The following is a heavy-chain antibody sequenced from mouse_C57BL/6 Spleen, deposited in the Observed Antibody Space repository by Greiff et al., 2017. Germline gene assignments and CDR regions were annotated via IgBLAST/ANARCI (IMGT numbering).Heavy chain of an antibody. Sequence: EVQLVESGGGLVKPGGSLKLSCAASGFTFSDYGMHWVRQAPEKGLEWVAYISSGSSTIYYADTVKGRFTISRDNAKNTLFLQVTSLRSEDTAMDYCARRILQAMDYWGQGTSGTVSS. CDR3: ARRILQAMDY. CDR1: GFTFSDYG. CDR2: ISSGSSTI. J-gene: IGHJ4*01. V-gene: IGHV5-17*01.